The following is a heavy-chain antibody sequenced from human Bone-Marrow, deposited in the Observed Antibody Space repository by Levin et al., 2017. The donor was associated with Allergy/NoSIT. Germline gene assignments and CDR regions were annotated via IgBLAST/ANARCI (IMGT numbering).Heavy chain of an antibody. J-gene: IGHJ4*02. Sequence: VASVKVSCAVSGFTVYNNYMSWVRQAPGKGLEWVSLIYSGGTTQYADSVKGRFTISRDSSKNTLYLQMNSLTPEDTAMYYCARNVPLTANGYWGQGTLVTVSS. CDR2: IYSGGTT. CDR1: GFTVYNNY. V-gene: IGHV3-66*01. D-gene: IGHD2-8*01. CDR3: ARNVPLTANGY.